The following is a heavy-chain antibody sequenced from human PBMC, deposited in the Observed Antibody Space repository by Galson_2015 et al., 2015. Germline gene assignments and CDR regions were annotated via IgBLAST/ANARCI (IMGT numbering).Heavy chain of an antibody. CDR1: GGSINSGGYY. V-gene: IGHV4-31*03. CDR3: ARDTVTTGGLDY. J-gene: IGHJ4*02. CDR2: IYYSGST. Sequence: TLSLTCTVSGGSINSGGYYWSWIRQHPGKGLEWIGYIYYSGSTYYNPSLKSRVTISVDTSKNQFSLKLSSVTAADTAVYYCARDTVTTGGLDYWGQGTLVTVSS. D-gene: IGHD4-17*01.